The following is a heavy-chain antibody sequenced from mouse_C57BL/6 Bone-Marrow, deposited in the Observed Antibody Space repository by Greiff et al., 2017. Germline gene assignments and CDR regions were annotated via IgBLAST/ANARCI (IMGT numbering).Heavy chain of an antibody. CDR2: IDPENGDT. V-gene: IGHV14-4*01. Sequence: VQLQQSGAELVRPGASVKLSCTASGFTIKDYYMHWVKQRPEQGLEWIGWIDPENGDTEYASKFQGKATITADTSSNTAYLQLSSLTSEDTAVYYCTDYYGSSGAYWGQGTLVTVSA. CDR1: GFTIKDYY. D-gene: IGHD1-1*01. J-gene: IGHJ3*01. CDR3: TDYYGSSGAY.